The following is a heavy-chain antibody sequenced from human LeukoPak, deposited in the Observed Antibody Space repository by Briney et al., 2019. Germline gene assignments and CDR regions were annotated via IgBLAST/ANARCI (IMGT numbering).Heavy chain of an antibody. CDR3: AKDPIAAAGYNWFDP. Sequence: GGSLRLSCAASGFTFSSYGMHWVRQAPGKGLEWVAFIRYDGSNKYYADSVKGRFTISRDNSKNTLYLQMNSLRAEDTAVYYCAKDPIAAAGYNWFDPWGQGTLVTVPS. CDR1: GFTFSSYG. D-gene: IGHD6-13*01. CDR2: IRYDGSNK. V-gene: IGHV3-30*02. J-gene: IGHJ5*02.